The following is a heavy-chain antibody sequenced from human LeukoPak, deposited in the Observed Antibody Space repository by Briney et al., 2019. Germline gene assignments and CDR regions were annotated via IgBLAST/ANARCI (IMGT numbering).Heavy chain of an antibody. Sequence: SETLSLTCAVYGVSFSGYYWSWLRQPPGKGLEWIGEINHSGGTNYNPSLKSRVTISVDTSKNQFSLKLSSVTAADTAVYYCASVTIGYSYGFCDYWGQGTLVTVSS. CDR2: INHSGGT. CDR3: ASVTIGYSYGFCDY. J-gene: IGHJ4*02. V-gene: IGHV4-34*01. D-gene: IGHD5-18*01. CDR1: GVSFSGYY.